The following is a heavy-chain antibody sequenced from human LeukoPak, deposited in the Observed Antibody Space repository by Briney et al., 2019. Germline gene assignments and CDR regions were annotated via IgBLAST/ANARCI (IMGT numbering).Heavy chain of an antibody. V-gene: IGHV3-48*03. Sequence: GGSLRLSCAASGFTFSSYEMNWVRPAPGKGLEWVSYISSSGSTIYYADSGKGRFTISRDNAKNSLYLQMNSLRAEDTAVYYCARGPSGYHNTGGQGTLVTVSS. CDR1: GFTFSSYE. J-gene: IGHJ4*02. CDR3: ARGPSGYHNT. D-gene: IGHD5-12*01. CDR2: ISSSGSTI.